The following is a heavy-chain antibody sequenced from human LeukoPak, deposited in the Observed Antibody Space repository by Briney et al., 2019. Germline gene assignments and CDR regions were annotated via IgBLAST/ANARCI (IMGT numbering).Heavy chain of an antibody. Sequence: SETLFLTCTVSGGSINNYYWTWIRQPAGKGLEWIGYIYYSGNTNYNPSLKSRVTISLDTSKNQFSLKLSSVTAADTAVYYCARVTLYFDFSTGNHYYFDSWGQGTLVIVSS. CDR3: ARVTLYFDFSTGNHYYFDS. V-gene: IGHV4-59*01. CDR1: GGSINNYY. D-gene: IGHD3-3*01. J-gene: IGHJ4*02. CDR2: IYYSGNT.